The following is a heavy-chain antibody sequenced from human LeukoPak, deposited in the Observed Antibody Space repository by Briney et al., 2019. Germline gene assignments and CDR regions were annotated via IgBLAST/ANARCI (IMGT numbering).Heavy chain of an antibody. J-gene: IGHJ6*02. CDR3: ARERSAHYGMDV. D-gene: IGHD2-15*01. CDR2: INPYSGGT. CDR1: GYTFTSYG. Sequence: ASVKVSCKASGYTFTSYGISWVRQAPGQGLEWMGWINPYSGGTNFAQNFQGRVTMTRDTSMSTAYMELSRLRSDDTAVYYCARERSAHYGMDVWGQGTTVTVSS. V-gene: IGHV1-2*02.